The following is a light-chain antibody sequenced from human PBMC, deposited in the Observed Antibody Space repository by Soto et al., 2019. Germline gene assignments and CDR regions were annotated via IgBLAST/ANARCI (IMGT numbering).Light chain of an antibody. CDR1: QSVSSN. V-gene: IGKV3-15*01. J-gene: IGKJ2*01. Sequence: EIVMTQSPATLSVSPGERATLSCRASQSVSSNLAWYQQKPGQAPRLLIYGASTRATCIPARFSGRGSGTECTRTISSLPSDDCEVYYCQHCNDWPHTFGHGTKLESK. CDR3: QHCNDWPHT. CDR2: GAS.